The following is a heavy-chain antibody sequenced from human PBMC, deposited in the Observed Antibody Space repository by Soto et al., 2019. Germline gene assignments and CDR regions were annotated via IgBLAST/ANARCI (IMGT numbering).Heavy chain of an antibody. CDR2: ISSSGSTI. J-gene: IGHJ4*02. V-gene: IGHV3-48*03. Sequence: EVQLVESGGGLVQPGGSLRPSCAASGFTFSSYEMNWVRQAPGKGLEWVSYISSSGSTIYYADSVKGRFTISRDNAKNSLYLQMNSLRAEDTAVYYCARGDSSGWPFFDYWGQGTLVTVSS. D-gene: IGHD6-19*01. CDR1: GFTFSSYE. CDR3: ARGDSSGWPFFDY.